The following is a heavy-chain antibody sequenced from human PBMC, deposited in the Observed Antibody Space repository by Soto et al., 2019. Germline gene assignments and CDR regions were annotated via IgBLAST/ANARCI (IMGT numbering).Heavy chain of an antibody. Sequence: EVQLVESGGGLVQPGRSRRLSCTASGFTFVDYAMSWVRQAPGKGLDWVGFIKSKAYGETKEYAEPVKGRFTISRDDSKCIAYLQMNSLKTEDRAVYYCSRFSIFGVATGAFDIWGQGTMVTVSS. CDR2: IKSKAYGETK. J-gene: IGHJ3*02. D-gene: IGHD3-3*01. V-gene: IGHV3-49*04. CDR3: SRFSIFGVATGAFDI. CDR1: GFTFVDYA.